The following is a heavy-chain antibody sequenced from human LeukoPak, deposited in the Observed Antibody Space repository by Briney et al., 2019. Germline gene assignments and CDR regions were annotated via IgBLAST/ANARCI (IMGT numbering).Heavy chain of an antibody. V-gene: IGHV3-23*01. CDR3: AKALAYYYYYMDV. D-gene: IGHD6-13*01. CDR1: GFTFSSYA. CDR2: ISGSGGSI. Sequence: GGSLRLSCAASGFTFSSYAMSWVRQAPGKGLEWVSAISGSGGSIYYADSVKGRFTISRDNSKNTLYLQMNSLRAEDTAVYYCAKALAYYYYYMDVWGKGTTVTVPS. J-gene: IGHJ6*03.